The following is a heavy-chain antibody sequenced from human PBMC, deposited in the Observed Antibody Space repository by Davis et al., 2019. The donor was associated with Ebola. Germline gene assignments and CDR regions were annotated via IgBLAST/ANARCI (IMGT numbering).Heavy chain of an antibody. D-gene: IGHD7-27*01. CDR3: ARELGRDAFDI. V-gene: IGHV4-61*01. CDR1: GGSVSSGSYY. J-gene: IGHJ3*02. Sequence: MPSETLSLTCTVSGGSVSSGSYYWSWIRQPPGKGLEWIGYIYYSGSTNYNPSLKSRVTISVDTSKNQFSLKLSSVTAADTAVYYCARELGRDAFDIWGQGTMVTVSS. CDR2: IYYSGST.